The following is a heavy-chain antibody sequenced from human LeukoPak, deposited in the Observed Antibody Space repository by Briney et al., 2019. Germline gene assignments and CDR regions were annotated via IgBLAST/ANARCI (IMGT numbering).Heavy chain of an antibody. CDR1: GYTFTSYY. D-gene: IGHD4-17*01. Sequence: GASVKVSCKASGYTFTSYYMHWVRQAPGQGLEWMGRINPNSGGTNYAQRFEGRVTMTRDTSISTAYMELSRLRSDDTAVYYCAREMTTLTTPLGYWGQGTLVTVSS. CDR3: AREMTTLTTPLGY. V-gene: IGHV1-2*06. CDR2: INPNSGGT. J-gene: IGHJ4*02.